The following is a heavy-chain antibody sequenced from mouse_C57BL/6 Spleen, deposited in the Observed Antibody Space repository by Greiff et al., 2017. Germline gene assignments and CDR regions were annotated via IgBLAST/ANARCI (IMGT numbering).Heavy chain of an antibody. CDR2: ISYDGSN. V-gene: IGHV3-6*01. CDR3: AREDYYDYRDY. D-gene: IGHD2-4*01. Sequence: EVQLQQSGPGLVKPSQSLSLTCSVTGYSITSGYYWNWIRQFPGNKLEWMGYISYDGSNNYNPSLKNRISITRDTSKNQFFLKLNSVTTEDTATYYCAREDYYDYRDYWGQGTTLTVSS. CDR1: GYSITSGYY. J-gene: IGHJ2*01.